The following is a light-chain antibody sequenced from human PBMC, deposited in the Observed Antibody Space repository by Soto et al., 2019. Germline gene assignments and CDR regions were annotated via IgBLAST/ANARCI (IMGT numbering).Light chain of an antibody. CDR3: QQYGSTPHT. J-gene: IGKJ2*01. Sequence: EIVLTQSPGTLSLSPGERATLSCRASQSVSSSYLAWYQEKPGQAPRLLISGASNRATGIPDRFSGYGSGTDFTLTISRLEPEDFAVYSCQQYGSTPHTFGQGTKLEIK. CDR2: GAS. V-gene: IGKV3-20*01. CDR1: QSVSSSY.